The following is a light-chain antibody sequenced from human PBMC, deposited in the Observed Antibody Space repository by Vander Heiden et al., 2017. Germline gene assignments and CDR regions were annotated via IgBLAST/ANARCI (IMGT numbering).Light chain of an antibody. J-gene: IGKJ3*01. Sequence: EIVLTQSPATLSLSPGERATLSCRASQSVSSYLAWYQQKPGQAPRLLIYEASNRATGIPARFSGSGSGTDFTLTISSLEPEDFAVYYCQQRSNWPPVFTFGPGTKVDIK. CDR3: QQRSNWPPVFT. V-gene: IGKV3-11*01. CDR2: EAS. CDR1: QSVSSY.